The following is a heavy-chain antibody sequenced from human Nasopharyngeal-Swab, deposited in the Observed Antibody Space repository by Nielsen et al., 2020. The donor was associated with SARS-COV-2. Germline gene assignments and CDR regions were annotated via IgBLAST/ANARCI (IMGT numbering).Heavy chain of an antibody. V-gene: IGHV3-11*04. J-gene: IGHJ2*01. CDR2: ISSSGSTI. CDR1: GFTFSDYY. CDR3: ARDLVSSWRAIGNWYFDL. D-gene: IGHD6-13*01. Sequence: GGSLRLSCAASGFTFSDYYMSWIRQAPGKGLEWVSYISSSGSTIYYADSVKGRFTISRDNAKNSLYLQMNSLTGDDTAVYYCARDLVSSWRAIGNWYFDLWGRGTLVTVSS.